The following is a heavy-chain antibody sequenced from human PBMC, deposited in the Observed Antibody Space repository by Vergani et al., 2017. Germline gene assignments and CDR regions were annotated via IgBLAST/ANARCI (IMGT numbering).Heavy chain of an antibody. CDR2: ISWNSGSI. J-gene: IGHJ4*02. CDR3: AQTPQCDILSPTTFDY. D-gene: IGHD3-9*01. CDR1: GLTFDDYA. Sequence: EVQLVESGGGLVQPGRSLRLSCAASGLTFDDYAMHWVRQAPGKGLEWVSGISWNSGSIGYADSVKGRFTISTDNAKNSLYLQMNSLRAEDMALYYCAQTPQCDILSPTTFDYWGQGTLVTVSS. V-gene: IGHV3-9*03.